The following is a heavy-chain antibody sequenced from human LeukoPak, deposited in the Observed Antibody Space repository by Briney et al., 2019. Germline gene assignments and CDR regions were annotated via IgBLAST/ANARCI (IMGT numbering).Heavy chain of an antibody. CDR3: AGDYRGSLDY. Sequence: SETLSLTCTVSGGSINSYYWSWIRQPPGKGLEWIGEINHSGSTNSNPSLKSRVTISVDTSKNQFSLKLTSVTAADTAVYYCAGDYRGSLDYWGQGTLVTVSS. CDR1: GGSINSYY. CDR2: INHSGST. J-gene: IGHJ4*02. V-gene: IGHV4-34*01. D-gene: IGHD4-11*01.